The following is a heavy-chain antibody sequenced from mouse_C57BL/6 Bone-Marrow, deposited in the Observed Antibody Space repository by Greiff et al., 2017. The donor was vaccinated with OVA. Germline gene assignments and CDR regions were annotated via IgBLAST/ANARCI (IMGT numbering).Heavy chain of an antibody. D-gene: IGHD2-4*01. J-gene: IGHJ3*01. Sequence: VKLQESGAELARPGASVKLSCKASGYTFTSYGISWVKQRTGQGLEWIGEIYPRSGNTYYNEKFKGKATLTADKSSSTAYMELRSLTSEDSAVYFCARIDYDGAWFAYWGQGTLVTVSA. CDR1: GYTFTSYG. V-gene: IGHV1-81*01. CDR3: ARIDYDGAWFAY. CDR2: IYPRSGNT.